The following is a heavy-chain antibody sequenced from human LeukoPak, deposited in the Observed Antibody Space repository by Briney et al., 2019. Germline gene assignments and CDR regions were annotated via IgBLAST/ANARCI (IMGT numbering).Heavy chain of an antibody. V-gene: IGHV3-23*01. D-gene: IGHD2-15*01. CDR1: GFTFSSSA. J-gene: IGHJ4*02. CDR2: ISGSDGST. CDR3: AKNGGGSCYHPIDY. Sequence: PGGSLRLSCAASGFTFSSSAMTWVRQAPGKGLEWVSAISGSDGSTYYADSVKGRFTISRDNSKNTLYLQMNSLRAEDTAVYYCAKNGGGSCYHPIDYWGQGTLVAVSS.